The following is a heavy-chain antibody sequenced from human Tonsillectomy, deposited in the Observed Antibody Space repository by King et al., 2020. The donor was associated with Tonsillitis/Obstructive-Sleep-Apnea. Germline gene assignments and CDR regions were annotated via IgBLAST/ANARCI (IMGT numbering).Heavy chain of an antibody. D-gene: IGHD1-26*01. J-gene: IGHJ6*03. V-gene: IGHV1-18*01. CDR1: GYTFTIYG. Sequence: QLVQSGAEVKKPGASVKVSCKASGYTFTIYGITWVRQAPGQGLEWMGWINPYNGHTNYAQKFQGRVTMTTDTSTRTANLELRSLRSDDTAVYYCARTSPKGAYSYYHMDGWGKGTTVTVSS. CDR2: INPYNGHT. CDR3: ARTSPKGAYSYYHMDG.